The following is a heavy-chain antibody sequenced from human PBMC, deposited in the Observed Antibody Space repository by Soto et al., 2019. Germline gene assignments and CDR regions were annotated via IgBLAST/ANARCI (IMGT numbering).Heavy chain of an antibody. CDR3: AKRNGYCSGGSCYAFDADYYFDY. CDR1: GFTFSSYA. Sequence: EVQLLESGGGLVQPGGSLRLSCAASGFTFSSYAMSWVRQAPGKGLEWVSAISGSGGSTYYADSVKGRFTISRDNSKNTLYLQMNSLRAEDTAVYYCAKRNGYCSGGSCYAFDADYYFDYWGQGTLVTVSS. D-gene: IGHD2-15*01. J-gene: IGHJ4*02. CDR2: ISGSGGST. V-gene: IGHV3-23*01.